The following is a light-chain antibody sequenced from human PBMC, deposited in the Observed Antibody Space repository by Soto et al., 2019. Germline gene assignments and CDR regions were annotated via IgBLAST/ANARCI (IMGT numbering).Light chain of an antibody. V-gene: IGKV3-15*01. J-gene: IGKJ5*01. Sequence: IVLTQSPATLSLSPGERATLSCRASQSVSSYLLWYQQKPGQAPRLLIVGSFARATGIPARFSGSGSGSEFTLTISGLQSEDFAVYYCQQYNDRPPITFGQGTRLEIK. CDR1: QSVSSY. CDR2: GSF. CDR3: QQYNDRPPIT.